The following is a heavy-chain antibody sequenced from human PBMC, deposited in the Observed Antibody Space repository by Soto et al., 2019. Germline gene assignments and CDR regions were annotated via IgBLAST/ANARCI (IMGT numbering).Heavy chain of an antibody. CDR2: LDPEDGET. J-gene: IGHJ4*02. Sequence: ASVKVSCKVSGYTLTELSMHWVRQAPGKGLEWMGGLDPEDGETIYAQKFQGRVTMTEDTSTDTAYMKLSSLRSEDTAVYYCATSYYYYDSSGYYYGILDYWGQGTLVTVSS. CDR1: GYTLTELS. D-gene: IGHD3-22*01. CDR3: ATSYYYYDSSGYYYGILDY. V-gene: IGHV1-24*01.